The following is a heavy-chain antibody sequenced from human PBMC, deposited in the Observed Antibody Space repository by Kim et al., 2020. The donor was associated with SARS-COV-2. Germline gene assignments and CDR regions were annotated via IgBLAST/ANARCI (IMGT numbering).Heavy chain of an antibody. CDR2: ISGSGDRT. Sequence: GGSLRLSCAASGFTFSSYAMNWVRQAPGKGLEWVSVISGSGDRTYYADSVKGRFTISRDNSKNTLYLQMNSLRAEDTAVYYCAKSQLSKNIFDYWGQGTLVTVSS. CDR3: AKSQLSKNIFDY. CDR1: GFTFSSYA. D-gene: IGHD3-16*02. J-gene: IGHJ4*02. V-gene: IGHV3-23*01.